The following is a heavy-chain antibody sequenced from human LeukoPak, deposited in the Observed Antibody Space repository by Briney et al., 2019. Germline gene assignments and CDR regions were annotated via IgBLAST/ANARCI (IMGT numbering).Heavy chain of an antibody. CDR1: GGSISSSSYY. Sequence: PSETLSLTCTVSGGSISSSSYYWGWIRQPPGKGLEWIGSISYSGNSYFNPSLKSRVTISVDTSKNQFSLKLSSVTAADTAVYYCARVVVPTITMIVVVNYYYYMDVWGKGTTVTVSS. CDR2: ISYSGNS. V-gene: IGHV4-39*01. CDR3: ARVVVPTITMIVVVNYYYYMDV. D-gene: IGHD3-22*01. J-gene: IGHJ6*03.